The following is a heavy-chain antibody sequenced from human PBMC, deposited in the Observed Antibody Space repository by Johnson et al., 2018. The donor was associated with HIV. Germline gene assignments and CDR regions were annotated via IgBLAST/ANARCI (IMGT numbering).Heavy chain of an antibody. J-gene: IGHJ3*01. V-gene: IGHV3-13*01. CDR1: EFAFSSYD. CDR3: ARAQA. CDR2: IGTAGDT. Sequence: VQLVESGGGLVQPGGSLRLPCAASEFAFSSYDMHWVRQAPGKGLEWVSSIGTAGDTYYSGSVKGRFTISRENAKNSLYLQMNSLRAGDTAVYYCARAQAWGQGTMVIVSS.